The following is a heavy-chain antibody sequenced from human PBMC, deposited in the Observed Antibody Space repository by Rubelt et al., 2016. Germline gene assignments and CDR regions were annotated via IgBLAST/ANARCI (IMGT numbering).Heavy chain of an antibody. J-gene: IGHJ4*02. V-gene: IGHV1-8*01. Sequence: GNTGYAQKFQGRVTMTRNTSISTAYMELSSLRSEDTAVYYCARDLGEYDYVWGSYRSYWGQGTLVTVSS. CDR2: GNT. CDR3: ARDLGEYDYVWGSYRSY. D-gene: IGHD3-16*02.